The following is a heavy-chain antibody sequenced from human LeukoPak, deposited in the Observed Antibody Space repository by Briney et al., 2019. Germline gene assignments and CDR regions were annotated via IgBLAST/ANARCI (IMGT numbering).Heavy chain of an antibody. CDR2: IRYSGST. CDR1: GGSVSGGNYY. Sequence: PSETLSLTCTVSGGSVSGGNYYCSWIRQPPGKGLEWIGYIRYSGSTVYNPSLKSRVTMSVDTSKNQFSLKLSSVTAADTAVYYCARTGSAGGYRGQGTLVTVSS. D-gene: IGHD1-1*01. CDR3: ARTGSAGGY. J-gene: IGHJ4*02. V-gene: IGHV4-61*01.